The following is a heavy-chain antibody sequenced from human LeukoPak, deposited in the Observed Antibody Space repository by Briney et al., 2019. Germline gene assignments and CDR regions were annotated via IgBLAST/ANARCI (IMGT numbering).Heavy chain of an antibody. CDR3: AKTGGSSEGPQSIDDY. CDR1: GFTFGDYA. D-gene: IGHD1-26*01. J-gene: IGHJ4*02. CDR2: ISGSGANT. Sequence: PGRSLRLSCTASGFTFGDYAMSWVRQAPGKGLEWVSTISGSGANTYYADSVKGRFTISRDNSKNTLYLQMNSLRAEDTAVYYCAKTGGSSEGPQSIDDYWGQGTLVTVSS. V-gene: IGHV3-23*01.